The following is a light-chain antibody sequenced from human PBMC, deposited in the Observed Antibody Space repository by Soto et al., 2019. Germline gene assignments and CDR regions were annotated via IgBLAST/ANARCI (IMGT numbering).Light chain of an antibody. CDR3: QQLNTYPLT. CDR2: AAS. CDR1: QGISSY. V-gene: IGKV1-9*01. J-gene: IGKJ4*01. Sequence: DIQLTQSPSFLSASVGNRVTITCRASQGISSYLAWYQQKPGKAPKLLIYAASTLQSGVPSRFSGSESGTEFTLTISSLQPEDFATYYCQQLNTYPLTFGGGTKVESK.